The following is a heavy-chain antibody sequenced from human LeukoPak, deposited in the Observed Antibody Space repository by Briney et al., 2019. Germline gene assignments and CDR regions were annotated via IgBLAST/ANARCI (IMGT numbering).Heavy chain of an antibody. Sequence: SETLSLTCTVSGGSISSYYWSWLRQPPGKGLEWIGYIYYSGSTNYNPSLKSRVTISVDTSKNQFSLKLSSVTAADTAVYYCARHKCSGGSCYWFDPWGQGTLVTVSS. CDR3: ARHKCSGGSCYWFDP. CDR2: IYYSGST. D-gene: IGHD2-15*01. J-gene: IGHJ5*02. V-gene: IGHV4-59*08. CDR1: GGSISSYY.